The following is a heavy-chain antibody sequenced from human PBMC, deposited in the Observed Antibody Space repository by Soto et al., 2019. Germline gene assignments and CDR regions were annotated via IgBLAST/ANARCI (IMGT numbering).Heavy chain of an antibody. CDR2: VGVSGATT. D-gene: IGHD3-10*01. CDR1: GFTFSSYA. CDR3: ATVRAGLGSQTDY. V-gene: IGHV3-23*01. Sequence: EVQLLESGGNLVQPGGSLRLSCAASGFTFSSYAMSWVRQAPGKGLEWVSTVGVSGATTYYTDSVKGRFTISRDNANNTFFLQKLSLSAEDTAIYYCATVRAGLGSQTDYWGQGTLVTVSS. J-gene: IGHJ4*02.